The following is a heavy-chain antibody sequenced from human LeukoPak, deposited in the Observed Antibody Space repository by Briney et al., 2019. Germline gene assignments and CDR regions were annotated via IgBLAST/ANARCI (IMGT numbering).Heavy chain of an antibody. D-gene: IGHD2-15*01. V-gene: IGHV3-64*01. CDR1: GFTFSSYA. CDR3: ARSFSRILSPTAA. CDR2: ISSNGGST. Sequence: GGSLRLSCAASGFTFSSYAMYWVRQAPGKGLEYVSAISSNGGSTYYANSVKGRFTISRDNSKNTLYLQMGSLRAEDMAVYYCARSFSRILSPTAAWGQGTLVTVSS. J-gene: IGHJ5*02.